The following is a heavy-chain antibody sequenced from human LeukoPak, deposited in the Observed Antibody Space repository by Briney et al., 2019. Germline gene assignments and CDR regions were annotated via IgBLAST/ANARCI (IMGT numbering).Heavy chain of an antibody. V-gene: IGHV3-23*01. CDR1: GFTFSSYA. Sequence: PGGSLRLSCAASGFTFSSYAMSWVRQAPGKGLEWVSAISGSGGSTYYADSVKGRFTISRDNSKNTLYLQMNSLRAEDTAVYYCAKVISGSYPFIHYFDYWGQGTLVTVSS. D-gene: IGHD1-26*01. CDR2: ISGSGGST. CDR3: AKVISGSYPFIHYFDY. J-gene: IGHJ4*02.